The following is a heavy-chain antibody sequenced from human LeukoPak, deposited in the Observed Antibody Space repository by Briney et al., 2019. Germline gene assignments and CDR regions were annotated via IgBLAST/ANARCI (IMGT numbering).Heavy chain of an antibody. V-gene: IGHV1-69*04. D-gene: IGHD3-10*01. CDR2: IIPILGIA. J-gene: IGHJ5*02. CDR1: GGTFSSYV. CDR3: ARSSGMLVRGVIRDNWFDP. Sequence: ASVKVSCKASGGTFSSYVISWVRQAPGQGLEWMGRIIPILGIANYAQKFQGRVTITADKSTSTAYMELSSLRSEDTAVYYCARSSGMLVRGVIRDNWFDPWGQGTLVTVSS.